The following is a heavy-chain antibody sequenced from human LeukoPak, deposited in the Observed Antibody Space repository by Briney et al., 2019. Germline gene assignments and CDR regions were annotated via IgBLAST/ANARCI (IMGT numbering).Heavy chain of an antibody. D-gene: IGHD5-12*01. CDR3: AKAMGYSGYEARGAFDI. CDR1: GFTFSSYA. CDR2: ISGSGGST. V-gene: IGHV3-23*01. J-gene: IGHJ3*02. Sequence: GGSLRLPCAASGFTFSSYAMSWVRQAPGKGLEWVSGISGSGGSTYSADSVKGRFTISRDNSKNTLYLQMNSLRAEDTAEYYCAKAMGYSGYEARGAFDIWGQGTMVTVSS.